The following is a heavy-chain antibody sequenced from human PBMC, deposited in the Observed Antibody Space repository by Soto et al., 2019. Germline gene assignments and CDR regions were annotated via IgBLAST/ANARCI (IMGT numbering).Heavy chain of an antibody. V-gene: IGHV3-23*01. CDR1: GFTFSSYA. J-gene: IGHJ6*02. D-gene: IGHD6-13*01. Sequence: EVQLLESGGGLVQPGGSLRLSCAASGFTFSSYAMSWVRQAPGKGLEWVSVISGSGDSTYYADSVRGGFTISRDNSNNTLYLQMNSLRAEDTAVYYCAKDRDGAAAGPTKFYGMDVWGQGTSVTVSS. CDR2: ISGSGDST. CDR3: AKDRDGAAAGPTKFYGMDV.